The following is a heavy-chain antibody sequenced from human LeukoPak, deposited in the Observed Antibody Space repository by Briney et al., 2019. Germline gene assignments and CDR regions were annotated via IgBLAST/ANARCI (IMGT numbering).Heavy chain of an antibody. V-gene: IGHV3-30*18. J-gene: IGHJ4*02. CDR3: AKDGGYQPYYFDY. Sequence: GRSLRLSCAASGFTFSSYGMHWVRQAPGKGLEWVAVISYDGTNKYYADSVKGRFTISRDNSKNTLYLQMNSLRAEDTAVYYCAKDGGYQPYYFDYWGQGTLVTVPS. D-gene: IGHD3-16*02. CDR1: GFTFSSYG. CDR2: ISYDGTNK.